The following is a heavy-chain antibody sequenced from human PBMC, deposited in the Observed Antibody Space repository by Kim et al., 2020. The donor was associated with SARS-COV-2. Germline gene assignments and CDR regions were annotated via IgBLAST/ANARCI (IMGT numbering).Heavy chain of an antibody. Sequence: SVKVSCKASGGAFNNYAITWVRQAPGQGLEWMGGIIPIFGTAHYAQKFQGRVTITADESTSTAYMELSSLRSEDTAVYYCARLTATVTNYYYYGMDVWGQGTAVTVSS. J-gene: IGHJ6*02. CDR1: GGAFNNYA. D-gene: IGHD5-18*01. V-gene: IGHV1-69*13. CDR2: IIPIFGTA. CDR3: ARLTATVTNYYYYGMDV.